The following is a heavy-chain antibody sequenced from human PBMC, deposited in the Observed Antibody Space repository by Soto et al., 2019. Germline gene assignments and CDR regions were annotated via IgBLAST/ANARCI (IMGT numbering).Heavy chain of an antibody. V-gene: IGHV1-69*01. Sequence: QVQLVQSGAEVKKPGSSVKVSCKASGGTFSSYAISWVRQAPGQGLEWMGGIIPIFGIANYAQKFQGRVTITADESTSTAYMELSSLKSEDTAVYYCARDVSVGATTYYYYRGMDVWGQGATVTGPS. CDR2: IIPIFGIA. J-gene: IGHJ6*02. D-gene: IGHD1-26*01. CDR1: GGTFSSYA. CDR3: ARDVSVGATTYYYYRGMDV.